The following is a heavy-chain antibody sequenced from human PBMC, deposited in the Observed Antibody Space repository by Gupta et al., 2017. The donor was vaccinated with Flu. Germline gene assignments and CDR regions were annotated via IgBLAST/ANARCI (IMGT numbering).Heavy chain of an antibody. CDR2: ISRDGGSK. V-gene: IGHV3-30*18. CDR3: AKDWGYCSGVNCYFFDD. J-gene: IGHJ4*02. Sequence: QVQLVESGGGVVQPGKSLRPSCAASGFTFSYYGMHWVRQAPGKGLEWVAIISRDGGSKHYADSVEGRFTISRDNSKNTVYLHMNSLRAEDTAVYYCAKDWGYCSGVNCYFFDDWGQGILVTVSS. D-gene: IGHD2-15*01. CDR1: GFTFSYYG.